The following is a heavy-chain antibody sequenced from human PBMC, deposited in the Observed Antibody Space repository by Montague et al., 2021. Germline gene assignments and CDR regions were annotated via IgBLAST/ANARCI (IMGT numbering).Heavy chain of an antibody. CDR3: ARDPRYSLSWSFDY. CDR2: TCYRLKRNY. V-gene: IGHV6-1*01. CDR1: GDSVAVDAAT. D-gene: IGHD6-13*01. J-gene: IGHJ4*02. Sequence: CAISGDSVAVDAATRRSEKHTPASQLEWLGVTCYRLKRNYDYAVSVKSRMTISPDTSKNQFSLQLSSVTPEDRAVYYCARDPRYSLSWSFDYWGQGTLVTVSS.